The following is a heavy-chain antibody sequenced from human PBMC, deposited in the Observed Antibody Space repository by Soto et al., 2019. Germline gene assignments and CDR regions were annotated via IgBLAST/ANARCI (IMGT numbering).Heavy chain of an antibody. Sequence: KPSETLSLTGNVSGVTIRGYDWNWIRQPPGKTLEWIGSIYYTGGTNYNPSLKSRVTISVDTSKNHFSLKFNSLTAADTAVYYCASRTLSTIAAPDSWGQGTLVTVSS. V-gene: IGHV4-59*01. J-gene: IGHJ4*02. CDR2: IYYTGGT. CDR3: ASRTLSTIAAPDS. D-gene: IGHD6-13*01. CDR1: GVTIRGYD.